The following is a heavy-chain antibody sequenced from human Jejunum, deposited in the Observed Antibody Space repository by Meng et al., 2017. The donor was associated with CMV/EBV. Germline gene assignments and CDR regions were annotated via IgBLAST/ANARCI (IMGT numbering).Heavy chain of an antibody. CDR3: ARGAGWYAF. V-gene: IGHV4-59*01. J-gene: IGHJ5*01. Sequence: QVQLQDPGPGLVKPSATLSLTCTVSGGSISSSYGSWIRQPPGKGLKWIGYIYYTGTTNYNPSLKSRVTISLDTSKNQFSLKLTSMTAADTAVYYCARGAGWYAFWGQGTLVTVSS. CDR2: IYYTGTT. CDR1: GGSISSSY.